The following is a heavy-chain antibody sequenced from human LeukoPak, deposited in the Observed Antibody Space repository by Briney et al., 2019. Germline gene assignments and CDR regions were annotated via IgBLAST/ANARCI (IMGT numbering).Heavy chain of an antibody. CDR1: GYTFTGYS. D-gene: IGHD3-9*01. J-gene: IGHJ4*02. Sequence: ASVKVSCKASGYTFTGYSMHWVRQAPGQGLEWMGWLNPNSGGTNYAQTVQGRVTMTRDTSISTAYMELSSLRSDDTAVYYCARVSRNYDILTGYSAGAPFDGGGRGTLVTVSS. CDR2: LNPNSGGT. V-gene: IGHV1-2*02. CDR3: ARVSRNYDILTGYSAGAPFDG.